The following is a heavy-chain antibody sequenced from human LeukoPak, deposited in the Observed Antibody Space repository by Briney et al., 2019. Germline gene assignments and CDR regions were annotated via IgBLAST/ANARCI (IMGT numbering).Heavy chain of an antibody. Sequence: SVKVSCKASGGTFSSYAISWVRQAPGQGLEWMGGIIPIFGTANYAQKFQGRVTMTRNTSISTAYMELSSLRSEDTAVYYCARRDGYNNYYYYGMDVWGQGTTVTVSS. CDR1: GGTFSSYA. CDR2: IIPIFGTA. D-gene: IGHD5-24*01. CDR3: ARRDGYNNYYYYGMDV. V-gene: IGHV1-69*05. J-gene: IGHJ6*02.